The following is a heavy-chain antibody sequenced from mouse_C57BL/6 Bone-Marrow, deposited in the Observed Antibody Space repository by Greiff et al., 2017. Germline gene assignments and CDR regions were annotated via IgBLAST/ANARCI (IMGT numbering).Heavy chain of an antibody. CDR1: GYTFTSYW. CDR3: ARSGSSWFAY. D-gene: IGHD1-3*01. CDR2: IHPNSGST. Sequence: VQLQQSGAELVKPGASVKLSCKASGYTFTSYWMHWVKQRPGQGLEWIGMIHPNSGSTNYNEKFKSKATLTVDKSSSTAYMQRSSLTSEDSAVYYCARSGSSWFAYGGQGTLVPVSA. J-gene: IGHJ3*01. V-gene: IGHV1-64*01.